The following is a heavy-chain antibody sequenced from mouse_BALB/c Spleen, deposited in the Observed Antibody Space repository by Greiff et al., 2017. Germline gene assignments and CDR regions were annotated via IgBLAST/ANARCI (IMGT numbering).Heavy chain of an antibody. CDR3: ARSGLLRLYWYFDV. V-gene: IGHV3-2*02. CDR1: GYSITSDYA. Sequence: EVKLQESGPGLVKPSQSLSLTCTVTGYSITSDYAWNWIRQFPGNKLEWMGYISYSGSTSYNPSLKSRISITRDTSKNQFFLQLNSVTTEDTATYYCARSGLLRLYWYFDVWGAGTTVTVSS. D-gene: IGHD2-3*01. CDR2: ISYSGST. J-gene: IGHJ1*01.